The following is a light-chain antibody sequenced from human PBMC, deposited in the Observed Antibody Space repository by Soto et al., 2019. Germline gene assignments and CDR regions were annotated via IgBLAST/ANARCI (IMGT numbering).Light chain of an antibody. V-gene: IGKV3-11*01. CDR1: QRVTNY. CDR2: DAS. CDR3: QQRLNRPPE. J-gene: IGKJ1*01. Sequence: ERASRSCRARQRVTNYIAWYQQRPGQAPRLLIYDASNRATGVPARFSGSGSGTDFTLTSSDPEPADFRLYYCQQRLNRPPEFGQGTKVDIK.